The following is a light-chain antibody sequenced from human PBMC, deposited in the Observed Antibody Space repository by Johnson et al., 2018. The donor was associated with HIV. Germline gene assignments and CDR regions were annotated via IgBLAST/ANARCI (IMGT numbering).Light chain of an antibody. Sequence: QSVLTQPPSVSSAPGQKVTISCSGSSSNIGNNYVSWYQHLPGTAPKLLIYDNDKRPSGIPDRFSGSKSGTSATMAITFLQTGDEADYYCGTWDSSLSASYGFGTGTKVTVL. CDR1: SSNIGNNY. CDR2: DND. CDR3: GTWDSSLSASYG. V-gene: IGLV1-51*01. J-gene: IGLJ1*01.